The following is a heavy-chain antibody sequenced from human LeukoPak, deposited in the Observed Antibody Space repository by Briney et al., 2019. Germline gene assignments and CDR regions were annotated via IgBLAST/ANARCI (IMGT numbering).Heavy chain of an antibody. CDR1: GLTFTTYW. CDR3: ARELPHPFRYCSGGSCYSGDAFDI. Sequence: QAGGSLRLSCEASGLTFTTYWIHWVRQGPGKGLVWVSRIKYDGSTSNYADSVKGRFTISRDNSKNTLYLQMNSLRAEDTAVYYCARELPHPFRYCSGGSCYSGDAFDIWGQGTMVTVSS. V-gene: IGHV3-74*01. CDR2: IKYDGSTS. J-gene: IGHJ3*02. D-gene: IGHD2-15*01.